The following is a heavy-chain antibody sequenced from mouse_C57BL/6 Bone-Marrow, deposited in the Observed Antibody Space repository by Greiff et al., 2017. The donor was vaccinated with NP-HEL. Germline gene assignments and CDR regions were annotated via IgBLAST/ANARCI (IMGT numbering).Heavy chain of an antibody. CDR1: GYSFTDYT. CDR2: INPYNGGT. CDR3: ARGGYYGIVFAY. V-gene: IGHV1-18*01. J-gene: IGHJ3*01. D-gene: IGHD2-1*01. Sequence: EVKLVESGPELVKPGASMKISCKASGYSFTDYTMNWVKQSHGKNLEWIGLINPYNGGTTYNQKFKGKATLTVDKSSSTAYMELLSLTSEDSAVYYCARGGYYGIVFAYWGQGTLVTVSA.